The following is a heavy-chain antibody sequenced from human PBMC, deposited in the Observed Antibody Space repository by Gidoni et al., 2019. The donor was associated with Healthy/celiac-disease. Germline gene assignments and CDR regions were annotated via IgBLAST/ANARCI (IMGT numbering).Heavy chain of an antibody. Sequence: QVQLQESGPGLVKPSQTLSLTCTVSGGSISSGSYYWSWIRQPAGKGLEWIGRIYTSGSTNYNHSLKSRVTISVDTSKNQFALKLSSVTAADAAVYYCARGRQYYYDSSGYRNWFDPWGQGTLVTVSS. CDR3: ARGRQYYYDSSGYRNWFDP. D-gene: IGHD3-22*01. J-gene: IGHJ5*02. V-gene: IGHV4-61*02. CDR1: GGSISSGSYY. CDR2: IYTSGST.